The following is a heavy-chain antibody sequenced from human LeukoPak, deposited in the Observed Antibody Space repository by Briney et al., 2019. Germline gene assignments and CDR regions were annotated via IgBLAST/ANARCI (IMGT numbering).Heavy chain of an antibody. CDR2: ISTTGDT. V-gene: IGHV3-13*01. CDR1: GFTNSRYD. J-gene: IGHJ5*02. Sequence: GGSLRLSCAASGFTNSRYDIHWVRQATGKGLEWVSFISTTGDTYYQDSMKGRFTISRDSVKNSVYLQMNSLRADDTAVYYCTRGGCGRTSCYGDSGLDPWGQGTLVTVSS. D-gene: IGHD2-2*01. CDR3: TRGGCGRTSCYGDSGLDP.